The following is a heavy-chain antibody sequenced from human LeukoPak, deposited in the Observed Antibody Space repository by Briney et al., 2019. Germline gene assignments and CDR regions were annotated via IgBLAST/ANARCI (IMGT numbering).Heavy chain of an antibody. J-gene: IGHJ6*03. CDR1: GYAFTGYD. V-gene: IGHV1-2*02. CDR2: INPNSGGR. CDR3: ARDIYYVSGRYYKYYYYYMDV. Sequence: ASVKVSCKASGYAFTGYDMHWVRHAPGQGHEWMGLINPNSGGRNYAQKFHVRVTMTRDTSISTAYMELSRLRSDDTAVYYCARDIYYVSGRYYKYYYYYMDVWGKGTTVTVSS. D-gene: IGHD3-10*01.